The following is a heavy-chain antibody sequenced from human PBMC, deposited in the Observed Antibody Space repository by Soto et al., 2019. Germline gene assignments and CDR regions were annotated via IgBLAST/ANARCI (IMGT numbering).Heavy chain of an antibody. CDR1: GGSISSGGYS. J-gene: IGHJ4*02. V-gene: IGHV4-30-2*05. CDR3: ARDIYYYDSSGYYRVFDY. CDR2: IYHSGST. Sequence: SETLSLTCAVSGGSISSGGYSWSWIRQPPGKGLEWIGYIYHSGSTYYNPSLKSRVTISVDTSKNQFSLKLSSVTAADTAVYYCARDIYYYDSSGYYRVFDYWGQGTLVTVSS. D-gene: IGHD3-22*01.